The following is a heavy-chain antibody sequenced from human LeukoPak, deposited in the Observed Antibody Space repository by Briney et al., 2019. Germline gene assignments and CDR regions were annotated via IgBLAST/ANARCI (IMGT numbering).Heavy chain of an antibody. J-gene: IGHJ5*02. CDR2: IYSSGNT. D-gene: IGHD3-10*01. CDR1: GGSMRSYF. Sequence: PSETLSLTCTVSGGSMRSYFWSWIRQPAGKGLEWIGRIYSSGNTNYNPSLRSRASVSLDTSQNQFSLKLTSVTAADTAVYYCARLPVLSASYGWFDPWGQGTLFPVSS. CDR3: ARLPVLSASYGWFDP. V-gene: IGHV4-4*07.